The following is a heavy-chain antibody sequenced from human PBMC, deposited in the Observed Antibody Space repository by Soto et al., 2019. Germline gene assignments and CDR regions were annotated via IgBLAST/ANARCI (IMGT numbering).Heavy chain of an antibody. CDR2: FDPEDGET. CDR1: GYTLTELS. V-gene: IGHV1-24*01. CDR3: ARDNYYDSNNWFDP. D-gene: IGHD3-22*01. J-gene: IGHJ5*02. Sequence: ASVKVSCKVSGYTLTELSMHCVVQAPGKGRDGMGGFDPEDGETIYAQKFQGRVTMTEDTSTDTAYMELSSLRSEDTAVYYCARDNYYDSNNWFDPWGQGTLVTVSS.